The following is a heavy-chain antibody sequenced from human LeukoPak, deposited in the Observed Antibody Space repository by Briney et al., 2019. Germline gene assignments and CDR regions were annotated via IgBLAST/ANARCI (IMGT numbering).Heavy chain of an antibody. CDR3: ARKSLRSSSGSYAFDI. D-gene: IGHD3-22*01. CDR2: INPNSGGT. J-gene: IGHJ3*02. CDR1: GYTFTGYY. V-gene: IGHV1-2*02. Sequence: ASVKVSCKASGYTFTGYYMHWVRQAPGQGLEWMGWINPNSGGTNYAQKFQGRVTMTRDTSISTAYMELSRLRSDDTAVYYCARKSLRSSSGSYAFDIWGQGTMVTVSS.